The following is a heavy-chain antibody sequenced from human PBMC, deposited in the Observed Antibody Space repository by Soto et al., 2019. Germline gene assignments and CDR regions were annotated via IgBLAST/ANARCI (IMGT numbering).Heavy chain of an antibody. CDR3: ARDAHFRAAGTLRKNDY. CDR1: GYTFTSYG. D-gene: IGHD6-13*01. V-gene: IGHV1-18*01. CDR2: ISAYNGNT. J-gene: IGHJ4*02. Sequence: ASVKVSCKASGYTFTSYGISWVRQAPGQGLEWMGWISAYNGNTNYAQKLQGRVTMTTDTSTSTAYMELRSLRSDDTAVYYCARDAHFRAAGTLRKNDYWGQGTLVTVSS.